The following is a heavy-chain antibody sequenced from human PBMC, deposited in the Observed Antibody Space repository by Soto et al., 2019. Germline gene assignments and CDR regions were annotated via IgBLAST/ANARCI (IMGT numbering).Heavy chain of an antibody. D-gene: IGHD3-3*01. CDR3: AKVEKVRFLEWYRSYYYYYGMDV. CDR2: ISGSGGST. Sequence: GGSLRLSCAASGFTFSSYAMSWVRQAPGKGLGWVSAISGSGGSTYYADSVKGRFTISRDNSKNTLYLQMNSLRAEDTAVYYCAKVEKVRFLEWYRSYYYYYGMDVWGQGTTVTVSS. J-gene: IGHJ6*02. V-gene: IGHV3-23*01. CDR1: GFTFSSYA.